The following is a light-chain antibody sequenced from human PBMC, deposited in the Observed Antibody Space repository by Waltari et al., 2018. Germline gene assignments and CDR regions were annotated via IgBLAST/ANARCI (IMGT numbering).Light chain of an antibody. CDR1: SSDVGTYNY. J-gene: IGLJ2*01. Sequence: QSAPTQPPSVSGSPGQSVTISCTGTSSDVGTYNYVSWYQQHPGKAPKLMIYGVSNRPSVVSYRFSGSKSGNTASLTISGLQAEDEADYYCCSYTTSSTWVFGGGTRLTVL. CDR3: CSYTTSSTWV. CDR2: GVS. V-gene: IGLV2-14*03.